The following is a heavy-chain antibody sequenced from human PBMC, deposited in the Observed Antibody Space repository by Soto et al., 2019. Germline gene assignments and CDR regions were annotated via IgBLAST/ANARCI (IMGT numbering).Heavy chain of an antibody. CDR2: INSDGSST. J-gene: IGHJ4*02. CDR3: ARASYGDVHYFDY. Sequence: GGSLRLSCAASGFTFSSYWMHWVRQAPGKGLVWVSRINSDGSSTSYADSVKGRFTISRDNAKNTLYLQMNSLRAEDTAVYYCARASYGDVHYFDYWGQGTLVTVSS. V-gene: IGHV3-74*01. CDR1: GFTFSSYW. D-gene: IGHD4-17*01.